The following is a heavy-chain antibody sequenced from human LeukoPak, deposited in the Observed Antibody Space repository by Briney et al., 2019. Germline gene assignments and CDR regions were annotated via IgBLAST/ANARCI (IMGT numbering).Heavy chain of an antibody. CDR2: IGVAANT. V-gene: IGHV3-13*01. J-gene: IGHJ4*02. Sequence: GGSLRLSCAASGFTFSSYDMHWARQATGKGLEWVSAIGVAANTFYSGSVKGRFTISRENAKNSLYLLMTSLRAEDTAVYYCARQNTPHGNFDYWGQGILVTVSS. D-gene: IGHD1-26*01. CDR3: ARQNTPHGNFDY. CDR1: GFTFSSYD.